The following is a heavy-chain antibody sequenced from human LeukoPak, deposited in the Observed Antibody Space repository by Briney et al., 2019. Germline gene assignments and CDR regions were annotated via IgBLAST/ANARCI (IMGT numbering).Heavy chain of an antibody. CDR3: AREGGGGYSYGSGFDY. J-gene: IGHJ4*02. D-gene: IGHD5-18*01. V-gene: IGHV1-69*04. CDR1: GGTFSSYA. CDR2: IIPIFGIA. Sequence: ASVKVSCKASGGTFSSYAISWVRQAPGQGLEWMGRIIPIFGIANYAQKFQGRVTITRDTSASTAYMELSSLRSEDTAVYYCAREGGGGYSYGSGFDYWGQGTLVTVSS.